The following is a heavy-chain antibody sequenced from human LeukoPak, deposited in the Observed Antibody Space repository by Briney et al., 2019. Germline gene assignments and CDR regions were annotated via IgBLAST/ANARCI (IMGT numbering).Heavy chain of an antibody. D-gene: IGHD3-3*01. CDR1: GDSVSSNSAA. J-gene: IGHJ4*02. V-gene: IGHV6-1*01. Sequence: SQTLSLTCAVSGDSVSSNSAAWNWIRQSPSTGLEWLGRTYYRSKWYNDYAVSVKSRITINPDTSKNQFSLQLNSVTPEDTAVYYCARGPNFNYDFWSGSRSGYDYWGQGTLVTVSS. CDR2: TYYRSKWYN. CDR3: ARGPNFNYDFWSGSRSGYDY.